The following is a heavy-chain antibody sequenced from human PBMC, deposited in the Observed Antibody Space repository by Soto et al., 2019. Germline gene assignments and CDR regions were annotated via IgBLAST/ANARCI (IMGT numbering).Heavy chain of an antibody. D-gene: IGHD2-15*01. CDR3: ARAEYWGQNYYYYMDV. CDR1: GGSISCYF. Sequence: SETLSLTCTVSGGSISCYFWTWIRLPPGKGLEWIGYISYSGSTNYNPSLKSRVTISTHTSKNQFSLKLSSVTAADTAVYYCARAEYWGQNYYYYMDVWGKGTTVTVSS. J-gene: IGHJ6*03. CDR2: ISYSGST. V-gene: IGHV4-59*01.